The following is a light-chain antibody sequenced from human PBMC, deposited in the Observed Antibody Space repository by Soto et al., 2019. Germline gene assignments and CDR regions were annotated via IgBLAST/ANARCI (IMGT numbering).Light chain of an antibody. CDR1: RSISSW. V-gene: IGKV1-5*03. Sequence: QMTLSTSKRAAFVGDRGTITCLACRSISSWFAWYQQIPRIAPHLLIYKASSLDSGVPSRFSGGCSGTAFSLTIIILQPGDFSAFYFQLYCARSRTVGQGTKVDIK. CDR2: KAS. CDR3: QLYCARSRT. J-gene: IGKJ1*01.